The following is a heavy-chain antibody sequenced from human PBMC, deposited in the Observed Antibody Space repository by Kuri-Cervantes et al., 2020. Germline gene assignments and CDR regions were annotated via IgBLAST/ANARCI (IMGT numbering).Heavy chain of an antibody. Sequence: SETLSLTCTVSGGSISSSSYYWGWIRQPPGKGLEWIGSIYYSGSTYYNPSLKSRVTISVDTSKNQFSLKLSSVTAADTAVYYCARVLKSSSRYYFDYWGQGTRGTVSS. V-gene: IGHV4-39*01. D-gene: IGHD6-13*01. J-gene: IGHJ4*02. CDR3: ARVLKSSSRYYFDY. CDR1: GGSISSSSYY. CDR2: IYYSGST.